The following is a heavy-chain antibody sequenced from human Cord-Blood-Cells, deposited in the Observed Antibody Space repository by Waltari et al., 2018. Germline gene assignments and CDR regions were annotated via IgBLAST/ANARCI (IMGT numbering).Heavy chain of an antibody. CDR1: GFTFSSYS. V-gene: IGHV3-21*01. J-gene: IGHJ6*02. CDR3: AREIYIDTTYYYDSSGYPLYYYYYGMDV. Sequence: EVQLVESGGGLVKPGGSLRLSCAASGFTFSSYSMNWVRQAPGKGLEGVCSISSSYIYYADSVKGRFTISRDNAKNSLYLQMNSLRAEDTAVYYCAREIYIDTTYYYDSSGYPLYYYYYGMDVWGQGTTVTVSS. CDR2: ISSSYI. D-gene: IGHD3-22*01.